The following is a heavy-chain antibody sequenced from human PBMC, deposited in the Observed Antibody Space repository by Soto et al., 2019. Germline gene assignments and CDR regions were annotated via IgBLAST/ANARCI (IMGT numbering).Heavy chain of an antibody. D-gene: IGHD6-13*01. CDR3: ARDQGVAAAGITWFDP. CDR2: IHSSGST. CDR1: GGSMNSYH. J-gene: IGHJ5*02. Sequence: SETLSLTCTVSGGSMNSYHWSWIRQPAGKGLEWIGHIHSSGSTNYNPSLKSRVTMSVDTSKNQFSLRLMSVTAADTAVCYCARDQGVAAAGITWFDPWGQGSLVTVSS. V-gene: IGHV4-4*07.